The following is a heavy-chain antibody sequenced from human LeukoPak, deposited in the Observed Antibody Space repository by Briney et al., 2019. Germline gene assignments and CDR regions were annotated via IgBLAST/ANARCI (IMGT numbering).Heavy chain of an antibody. J-gene: IGHJ4*02. CDR3: ARQSGGNTWPFDY. V-gene: IGHV4-39*01. CDR2: IAHSGST. CDR1: GFSFSGGSYY. Sequence: SETLSLTCTVSGFSFSGGSYYWVWVRQPPRKGLECIATIAHSGSTYYNPSLESRVIISRYSSHNQFYLKLSSVPAADTAVYYCARQSGGNTWPFDYWGQGTLVTVSS. D-gene: IGHD3-16*01.